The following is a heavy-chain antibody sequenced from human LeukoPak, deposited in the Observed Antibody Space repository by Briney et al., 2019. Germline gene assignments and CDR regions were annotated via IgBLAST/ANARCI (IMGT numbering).Heavy chain of an antibody. V-gene: IGHV4-39*01. CDR3: ATQTRRGSYFDY. D-gene: IGHD2-15*01. CDR1: GGSTSSSSYY. Sequence: SETLSLTCSVSGGSTSSSSYYWGWIRQPPGKGLAWIGSIYYSGSTYYNPSLKSRVTISVDTSKNQFSLKLSSVTAADTAVYYCATQTRRGSYFDYWGQGTLVTVSS. J-gene: IGHJ4*02. CDR2: IYYSGST.